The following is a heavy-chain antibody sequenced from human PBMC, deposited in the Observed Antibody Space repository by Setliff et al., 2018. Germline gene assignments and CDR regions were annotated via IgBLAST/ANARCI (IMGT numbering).Heavy chain of an antibody. D-gene: IGHD2-21*01. V-gene: IGHV1-69*05. CDR3: AREVVVVKSAINYYYYMDV. CDR2: IIPNFGTT. CDR1: GGTFRSYG. J-gene: IGHJ6*03. Sequence: GASVKVSCKASGGTFRSYGISWVRQAPGQGLEWMGGIIPNFGTTSYAQKFQGRVTITTDESTNTAYMELSSLGSDDTAVFYCAREVVVVKSAINYYYYMDVWG.